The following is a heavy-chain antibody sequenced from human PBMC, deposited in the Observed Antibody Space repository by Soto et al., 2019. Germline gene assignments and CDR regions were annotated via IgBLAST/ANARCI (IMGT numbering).Heavy chain of an antibody. Sequence: EVQLVESGGGLVQPGGSLRLSCAASGFTFSSYSMNWVRQAPGKGLEWVSYISSSSSTIYYADSVKGRFTISRDNDKNSLYLQMNSLRDEDTAVYYCARGLYYYDSSGYWGYWSQGTLVTVSS. CDR2: ISSSSSTI. CDR1: GFTFSSYS. J-gene: IGHJ4*02. V-gene: IGHV3-48*02. CDR3: ARGLYYYDSSGYWGY. D-gene: IGHD3-22*01.